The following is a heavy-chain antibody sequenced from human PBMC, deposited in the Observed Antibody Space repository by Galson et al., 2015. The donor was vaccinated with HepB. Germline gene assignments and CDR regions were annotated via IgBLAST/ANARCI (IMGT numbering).Heavy chain of an antibody. CDR1: GISLSNARMG. D-gene: IGHD1-26*01. J-gene: IGHJ5*02. CDR3: ARLKGFLGALGIDP. CDR2: IFPNDEK. Sequence: PALVKPTQTLTLTCTVSGISLSNARMGVTWIRQPPGKALEWLAHIFPNDEKFYSTSLKNRLTISKDTSKSQVVLTMTNMNPVDTATYYCARLKGFLGALGIDPWGQGTLVTVSS. V-gene: IGHV2-26*01.